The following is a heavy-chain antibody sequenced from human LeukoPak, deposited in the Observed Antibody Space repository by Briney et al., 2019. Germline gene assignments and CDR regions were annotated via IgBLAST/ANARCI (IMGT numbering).Heavy chain of an antibody. CDR2: ISSNGGIT. CDR3: ARDQLILSYYYGMDV. V-gene: IGHV3-64*01. D-gene: IGHD2-15*01. J-gene: IGHJ6*02. CDR1: GFTFSNYA. Sequence: PGGSLRLPCAASGFTFSNYAMHWVRQAPGKGLEYVSAISSNGGITYYANSVEGRFTISRDNSKNTLHLQMGSLRAEDVAVYYCARDQLILSYYYGMDVWGQGTTVTVSS.